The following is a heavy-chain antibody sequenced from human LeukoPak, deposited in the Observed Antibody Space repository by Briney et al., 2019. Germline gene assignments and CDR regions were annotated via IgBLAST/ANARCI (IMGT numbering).Heavy chain of an antibody. Sequence: PGGSLRLSCAASGFAVNSNYMSWVRQAPGRGLEWVSIIYSGSSTYYADSVKGRFTISRDRSKNAIYLQMNSLRADDTAMYYCARDRWPAAFDIWGQGTMVTVSS. CDR2: IYSGSST. V-gene: IGHV3-53*01. J-gene: IGHJ3*02. D-gene: IGHD2-15*01. CDR1: GFAVNSNY. CDR3: ARDRWPAAFDI.